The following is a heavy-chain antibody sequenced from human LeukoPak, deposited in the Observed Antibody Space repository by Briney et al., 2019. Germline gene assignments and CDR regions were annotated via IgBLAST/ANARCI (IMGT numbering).Heavy chain of an antibody. CDR3: ARELPAAL. J-gene: IGHJ4*02. D-gene: IGHD2-2*01. CDR2: ISGSSVGT. CDR1: GFTFSSYA. V-gene: IGHV3-23*01. Sequence: GGSLRLSCSASGFTFSSYAMSWVRQAPGKRLEWVSTISGSSVGTYYADSVKGRFTISRDNSKNTVYLQMNSLRAEDTAVYYCARELPAALWGQGTLVTVSS.